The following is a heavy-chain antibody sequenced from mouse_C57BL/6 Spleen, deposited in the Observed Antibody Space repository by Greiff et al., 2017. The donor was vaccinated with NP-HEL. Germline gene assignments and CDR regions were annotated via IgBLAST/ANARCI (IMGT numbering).Heavy chain of an antibody. CDR1: GFTFSDFY. CDR2: SRNKANDYTT. CDR3: ARGEGAMDY. Sequence: EVKVVDSGGGLVQSGRSLRLSCATSGFTFSDFYMEWVRQAPGKGLEWIAASRNKANDYTTEYSASVKGRFIVSRDTSQSILYLQMNALRAEDTAVYYCARGEGAMDYWGQGTSVTVSS. V-gene: IGHV7-1*01. J-gene: IGHJ4*01.